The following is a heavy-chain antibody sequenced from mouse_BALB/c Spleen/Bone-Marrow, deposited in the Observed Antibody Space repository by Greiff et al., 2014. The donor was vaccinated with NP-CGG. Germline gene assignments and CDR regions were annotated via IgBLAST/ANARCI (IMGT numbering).Heavy chain of an antibody. Sequence: VQLKESGPDLVKPGASVKISCKASGYSFTGYYMHWVKQSHVKSLEWIGRINPYNGATTYNQNFKDKASLTVDKSSSTAYMELHSLTSEDSAVYYCARSWDYWGQGATLTVSS. V-gene: IGHV1-31*01. D-gene: IGHD4-1*01. CDR1: GYSFTGYY. CDR2: INPYNGAT. CDR3: ARSWDY. J-gene: IGHJ2*01.